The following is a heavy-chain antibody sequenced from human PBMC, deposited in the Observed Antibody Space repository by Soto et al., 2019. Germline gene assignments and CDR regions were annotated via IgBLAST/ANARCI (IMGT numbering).Heavy chain of an antibody. V-gene: IGHV1-69*01. CDR1: GGTFSSYA. D-gene: IGHD5-18*01. Sequence: QVQLVQSGAEVKKPGSSVKVSCKASGGTFSSYAISWVRQAPGQGLEWMGGIIPIFGTANYAQKFQGRVTITADESTRTAYMELSSLRSEDTAVYYCARSDRYSYGYGYYYYYGMDVWGQGTTVTVSS. CDR3: ARSDRYSYGYGYYYYYGMDV. J-gene: IGHJ6*02. CDR2: IIPIFGTA.